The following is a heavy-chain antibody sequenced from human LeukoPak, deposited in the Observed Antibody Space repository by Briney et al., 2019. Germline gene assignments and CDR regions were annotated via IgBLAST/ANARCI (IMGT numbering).Heavy chain of an antibody. V-gene: IGHV3-30*18. CDR2: ISYGGTNR. Sequence: PGGSLRLSCAASGFAFSSCAMHWVRQAPGKGLEWVSSISYGGTNRFYAGSARGRFTISRDDSKNTLYVLMNSLRTEDTAMYYCAKDSSGNSGNIDSWGQGTLVTVSS. J-gene: IGHJ4*02. CDR3: AKDSSGNSGNIDS. D-gene: IGHD5-12*01. CDR1: GFAFSSCA.